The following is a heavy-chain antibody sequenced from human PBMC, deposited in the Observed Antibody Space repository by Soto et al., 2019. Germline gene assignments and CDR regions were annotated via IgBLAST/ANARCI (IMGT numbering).Heavy chain of an antibody. CDR2: IIPIFGTA. Sequence: GASVKVSCKASGGTFSGYTISWVRQAPGQGLEWMGGIIPIFGTANYAQKFQGRVTITADESTSTAYMELSSLRSEDTAVYYCARDLGGYYYYGMDVWGQGTTVTVSS. J-gene: IGHJ6*02. CDR1: GGTFSGYT. V-gene: IGHV1-69*13. CDR3: ARDLGGYYYYGMDV. D-gene: IGHD3-10*01.